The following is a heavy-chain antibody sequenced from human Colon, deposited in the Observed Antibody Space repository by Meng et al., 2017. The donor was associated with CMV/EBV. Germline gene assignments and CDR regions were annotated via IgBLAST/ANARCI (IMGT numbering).Heavy chain of an antibody. D-gene: IGHD1-7*01. Sequence: GGSLRLSCAASGFTFDDYAMHWVRQAPGKGLEWVSSITWNSGRTGYVDSVEGRFTISRDNAKNSLYLQMNGLRAEDTALYYCAKDISPVGGSTGYHGTDVWGQGTTVTVSS. CDR1: GFTFDDYA. CDR3: AKDISPVGGSTGYHGTDV. V-gene: IGHV3-9*01. CDR2: ITWNSGRT. J-gene: IGHJ6*02.